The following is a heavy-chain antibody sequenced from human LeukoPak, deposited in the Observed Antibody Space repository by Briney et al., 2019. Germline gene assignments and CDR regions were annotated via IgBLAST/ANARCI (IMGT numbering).Heavy chain of an antibody. CDR1: RFTFSSYA. CDR3: VKDLGYSGYAFDY. V-gene: IGHV3-64D*06. D-gene: IGHD5-12*01. Sequence: GGSLRLSCSASRFTFSSYAMHWVRQAPGKGLEYVSAISSNGGSTYYADSVKGRFTISRDNSKNTLYLQMSSLRAEDTAVYYCVKDLGYSGYAFDYWGQGTLVTVSS. CDR2: ISSNGGST. J-gene: IGHJ4*02.